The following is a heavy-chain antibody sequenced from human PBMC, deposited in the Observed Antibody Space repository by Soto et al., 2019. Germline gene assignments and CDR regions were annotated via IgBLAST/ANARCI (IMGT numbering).Heavy chain of an antibody. CDR1: GGSISSGGYY. J-gene: IGHJ6*02. Sequence: PSETLSLTCTVSGGSISSGGYYWSWIRQHPGKGLEWIGYIYYSGSTYYNPSLKSRVTISVDTSKNQFSLKLSSVTAADTAVYYCARDHIRELRDYHYYGMDGWGQGTTVTVAS. V-gene: IGHV4-31*03. D-gene: IGHD1-26*01. CDR2: IYYSGST. CDR3: ARDHIRELRDYHYYGMDG.